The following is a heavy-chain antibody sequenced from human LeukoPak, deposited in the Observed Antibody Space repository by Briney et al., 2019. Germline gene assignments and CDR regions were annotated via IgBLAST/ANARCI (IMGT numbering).Heavy chain of an antibody. J-gene: IGHJ4*02. V-gene: IGHV3-30*04. CDR2: ISYDGSNK. Sequence: GRSLRLSCAASGFTFSSYAMHWVRQAPGKGLEWVAVISYDGSNKYYADSVKGRFTISRDNSKNTPYLQMNSLRAEDTAVYYCAREGSVVVTAIPTDYWGQGTLVTVSS. CDR3: AREGSVVVTAIPTDY. CDR1: GFTFSSYA. D-gene: IGHD2-21*02.